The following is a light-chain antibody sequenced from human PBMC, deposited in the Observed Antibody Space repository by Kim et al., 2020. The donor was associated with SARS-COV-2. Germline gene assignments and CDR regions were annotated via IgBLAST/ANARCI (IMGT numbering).Light chain of an antibody. CDR2: RTS. Sequence: SPGERATLSCRASQSGISDYLAWYQQTPGQPPRLLIYRTSSRSTGIPDRFSGSGSGTDFTLTISRLEPEDFAVYYCQQYDASPWTFGQGTKVDIK. CDR1: QSGISDY. J-gene: IGKJ1*01. V-gene: IGKV3-20*01. CDR3: QQYDASPWT.